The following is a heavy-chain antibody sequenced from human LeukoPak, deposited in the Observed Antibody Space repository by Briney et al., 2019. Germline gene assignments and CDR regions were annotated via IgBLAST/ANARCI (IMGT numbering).Heavy chain of an antibody. CDR2: ISGSGGST. CDR1: GFTFSSYA. CDR3: AKCEELGYGDYGIDY. J-gene: IGHJ4*02. D-gene: IGHD4-17*01. V-gene: IGHV3-23*01. Sequence: GGSLRLSCAASGFTFSSYAMSWVRQAPGKGVEWVSAISGSGGSTYYADSVKGRFTISRDNSKNTLYLQMNTLRAEDTAVYYCAKCEELGYGDYGIDYWGQGTLVTVSS.